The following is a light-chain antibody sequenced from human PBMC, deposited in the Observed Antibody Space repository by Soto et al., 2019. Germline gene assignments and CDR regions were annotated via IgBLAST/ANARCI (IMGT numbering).Light chain of an antibody. CDR2: AAS. V-gene: IGKV1-8*01. J-gene: IGKJ5*01. Sequence: ASTGDRVTITCRASQGISSYLAWYQQKPGKAPKLLIYAASTLQSGVPSRFSGSGSGTDFTLTISCLQSEDFATYYCQQYYSYPITFGQGTRLEIK. CDR3: QQYYSYPIT. CDR1: QGISSY.